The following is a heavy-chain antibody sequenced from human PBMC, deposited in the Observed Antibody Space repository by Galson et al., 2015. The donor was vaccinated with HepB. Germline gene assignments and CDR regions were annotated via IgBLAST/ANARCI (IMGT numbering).Heavy chain of an antibody. CDR1: GYTFTSYG. CDR2: ISAYNGNT. Sequence: SVKVSCKASGYTFTSYGISWVRQAPGQGLEWMGWISAYNGNTNYAQKLQGRVTMTTDTSTSAAYMELRSLRSDDTAVYYCARDSHCSGGSCYSTDFDYWGQGTLVTVSS. D-gene: IGHD2-15*01. J-gene: IGHJ4*02. V-gene: IGHV1-18*04. CDR3: ARDSHCSGGSCYSTDFDY.